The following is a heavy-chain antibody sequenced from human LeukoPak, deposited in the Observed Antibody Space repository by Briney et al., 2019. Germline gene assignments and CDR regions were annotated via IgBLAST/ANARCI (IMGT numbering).Heavy chain of an antibody. V-gene: IGHV1-18*01. CDR1: GGTFSSYA. CDR3: ARERTQNLDVFDY. CDR2: ISAYNGNT. Sequence: ASVKVSCKASGGTFSSYAISWVRQAPGQGLEWMGWISAYNGNTNYAQKLQGRVTMTTDTSTSTAYMELRSLRSDDTAVYYCARERTQNLDVFDYWGQGTMVTVSS. D-gene: IGHD1-14*01. J-gene: IGHJ4*02.